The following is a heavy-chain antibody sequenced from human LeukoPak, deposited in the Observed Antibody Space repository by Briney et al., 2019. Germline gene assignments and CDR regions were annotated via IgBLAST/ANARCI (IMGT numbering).Heavy chain of an antibody. CDR1: GFTFSSYA. D-gene: IGHD2-15*01. CDR3: VKDRCSGGSCYSAPFDY. J-gene: IGHJ4*02. Sequence: GGSLRLSCSASGFTFSSYAMHWVRQAPGKGLEYVSAISSNGGSTYYADSVKGRSTISRDNSKNTLYLQMSSLRAEDTAVYYCVKDRCSGGSCYSAPFDYWGQGTLVTVSS. V-gene: IGHV3-64D*06. CDR2: ISSNGGST.